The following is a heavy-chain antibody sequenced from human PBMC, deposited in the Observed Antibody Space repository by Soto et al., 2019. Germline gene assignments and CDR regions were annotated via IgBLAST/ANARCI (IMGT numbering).Heavy chain of an antibody. CDR2: IYPGDSDT. CDR3: AGGGVRGVITRTRDYYGLDV. Sequence: GESVKISCKGSGHSFTSDWIGRVRQMPGKGLEWMGIIYPGDSDTRYSPSFQGQVTISADKSISTAYLQWSSLKASDTAMYYCAGGGVRGVITRTRDYYGLDVWGQGTTVTVSS. J-gene: IGHJ6*02. V-gene: IGHV5-51*01. CDR1: GHSFTSDW. D-gene: IGHD3-10*01.